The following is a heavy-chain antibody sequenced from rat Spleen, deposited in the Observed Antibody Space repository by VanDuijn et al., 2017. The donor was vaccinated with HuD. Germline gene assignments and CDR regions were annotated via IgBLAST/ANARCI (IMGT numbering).Heavy chain of an antibody. CDR3: ARVGYSSYIRYFDY. CDR1: GFSLTDNS. CDR2: IWTGGTT. V-gene: IGHV2S63*01. Sequence: VQLKESGPGLVQPSQTLSLTCTVSGFSLTDNSVHWLRQPPGKGLEWMGVIWTGGTTAYNSLLKSRLSISRDTSKSQVFLKMNSQQTEDTATYYCARVGYSSYIRYFDYWGQGVMVTVSS. D-gene: IGHD1-2*01. J-gene: IGHJ2*01.